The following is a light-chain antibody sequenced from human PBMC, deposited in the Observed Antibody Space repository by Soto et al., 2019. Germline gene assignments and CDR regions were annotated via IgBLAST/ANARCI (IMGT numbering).Light chain of an antibody. CDR3: QQYGSSLT. CDR2: GAS. J-gene: IGKJ4*01. CDR1: QSVSSN. Sequence: EIVRTQSPATLSLSPGERATLSCRASQSVSSNLAWYQQKPGQAPRLLIYGASTRATGIPARLSGSGSGTEFTLTISSMQSEDFAVYYCQQYGSSLTFGGGTKVDIK. V-gene: IGKV3-15*01.